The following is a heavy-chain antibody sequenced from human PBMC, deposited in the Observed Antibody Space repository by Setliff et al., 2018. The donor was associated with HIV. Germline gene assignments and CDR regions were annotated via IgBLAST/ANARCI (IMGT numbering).Heavy chain of an antibody. CDR1: DDSISSGGHY. D-gene: IGHD3-22*01. V-gene: IGHV4-61*08. CDR2: IHTSGST. CDR3: ARGDTYYHDRSGYVKSALDAFDI. J-gene: IGHJ3*02. Sequence: SETLSLTCTVSDDSISSGGHYWNWIRQHPGKGLEWIGFIHTSGSTTDNPSLKSRVTISVDTSKNQFSLNLNSVTAADTAVYHCARGDTYYHDRSGYVKSALDAFDIWGRGTLVTVSS.